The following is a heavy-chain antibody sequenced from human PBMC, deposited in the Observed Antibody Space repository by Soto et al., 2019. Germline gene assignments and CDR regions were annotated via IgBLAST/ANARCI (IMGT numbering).Heavy chain of an antibody. J-gene: IGHJ3*02. CDR3: TTGITMIVVVSYKYHDAFDI. Sequence: GGSLRLSCAASGFTFSNAWMNWVRQAPGKGLEWVGRIKSKTDGGTTDYAAPVKGRFTISRDDSKNTLYLQMNSLKTEDTVVYYCTTGITMIVVVSYKYHDAFDIWGQGTMVTVSS. CDR1: GFTFSNAW. V-gene: IGHV3-15*07. D-gene: IGHD3-22*01. CDR2: IKSKTDGGTT.